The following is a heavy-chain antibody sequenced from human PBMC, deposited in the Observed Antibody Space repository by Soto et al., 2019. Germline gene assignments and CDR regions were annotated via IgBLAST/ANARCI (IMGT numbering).Heavy chain of an antibody. D-gene: IGHD3-10*01. CDR3: EIDVGSGEVCVV. CDR1: GGTFSNYV. CDR2: IIPLFGTT. V-gene: IGHV1-69*01. Sequence: QVQLVQSGTEVKKPGSSAKVSCKASGGTFSNYVISWVRQAPGQGLEWMGGIIPLFGTTDYAKKFQGRIAITADESTTTVYMDLSSLRFEDTAVYFCEIDVGSGEVCVVWGQGTTVIVSS. J-gene: IGHJ6*02.